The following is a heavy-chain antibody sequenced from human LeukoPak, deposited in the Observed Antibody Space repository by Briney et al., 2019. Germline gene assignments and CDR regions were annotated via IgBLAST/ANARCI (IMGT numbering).Heavy chain of an antibody. V-gene: IGHV3-30*03. J-gene: IGHJ5*02. D-gene: IGHD2-15*01. CDR3: AIGYCSGASCYATWFDP. CDR1: GFTFSSYG. Sequence: GGSLRLSCVVSGFTFSSYGLHWVRQAPGKGLEWVAIISYDGSNKYYVDSVKGRFTISRDKSKNTLYLQMNSLRAEDTAVYYCAIGYCSGASCYATWFDPWGQGTLVTVSS. CDR2: ISYDGSNK.